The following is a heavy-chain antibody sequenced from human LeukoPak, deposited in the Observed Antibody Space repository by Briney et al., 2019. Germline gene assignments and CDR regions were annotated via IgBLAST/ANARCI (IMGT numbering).Heavy chain of an antibody. CDR3: ARSVYDFWSGYYGY. CDR1: GGSFSSYY. V-gene: IGHV4-59*01. D-gene: IGHD3-3*01. Sequence: SETLSLTCAVYGGSFSSYYWSWIRQPPGKGLEWIGYIYYSGSTNYNPSLKSRVTISVDTSKNQFSLKLSSVTAADTAVYYCARSVYDFWSGYYGYWGQGTLVTVSS. J-gene: IGHJ4*02. CDR2: IYYSGST.